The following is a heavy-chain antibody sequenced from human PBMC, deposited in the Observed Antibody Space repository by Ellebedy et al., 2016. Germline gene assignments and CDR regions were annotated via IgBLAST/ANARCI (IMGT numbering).Heavy chain of an antibody. CDR2: IIPIFGTA. Sequence: SVKVSXXASGGTFSSYAISWVRQAPGQGLEWMGGIIPIFGTANYAQKFQGRVTITADESTSTAYMELSSLRSEDTAVYYCATDRVGALWDAFDIWGQGTMVTVSS. J-gene: IGHJ3*02. CDR3: ATDRVGALWDAFDI. CDR1: GGTFSSYA. V-gene: IGHV1-69*13. D-gene: IGHD1-26*01.